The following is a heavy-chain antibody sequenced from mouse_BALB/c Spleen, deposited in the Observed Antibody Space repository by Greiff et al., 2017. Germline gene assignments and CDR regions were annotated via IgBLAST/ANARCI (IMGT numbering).Heavy chain of an antibody. D-gene: IGHD3-3*01. CDR2: ISYSGST. Sequence: EVQLQQSGPGLVKPSQSLSLTCTVTGYSITSDYAWNWIRQFPGNKLEWMGYISYSGSTSYNPSLKSRISITRDTSKNQFFLQLNSVTTEDTATYYCAGEGDSYYFDYWGQGTTLTVSS. CDR3: AGEGDSYYFDY. CDR1: GYSITSDYA. V-gene: IGHV3-2*02. J-gene: IGHJ2*01.